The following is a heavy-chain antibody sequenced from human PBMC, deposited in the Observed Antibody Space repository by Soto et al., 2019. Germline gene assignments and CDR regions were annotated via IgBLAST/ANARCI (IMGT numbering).Heavy chain of an antibody. V-gene: IGHV2-5*02. D-gene: IGHD1-1*01. CDR1: GFSLDITGLG. CDR3: ARRRTPAGFDS. J-gene: IGHJ5*01. Sequence: QISLTESGPTLVKPTQTLTLTCSFSGFSLDITGLGVGWIRQPPGKALEWLALVYWDDDKRSSPSRKQRLTITKDSSKNQVVLSLTDVDPMDTATYSCARRRTPAGFDSWCQGIPVSVAS. CDR2: VYWDDDK.